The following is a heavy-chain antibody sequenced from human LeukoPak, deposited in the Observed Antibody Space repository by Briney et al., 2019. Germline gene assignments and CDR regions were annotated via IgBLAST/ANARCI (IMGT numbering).Heavy chain of an antibody. CDR2: TSSGGDYT. CDR1: GFTFSTYA. Sequence: GGSLRLSCAASGFTFSTYAMSWVRQAPGKGLEWVSGTSSGGDYTYYAGSVKGRFTISRDNSKNTLYLQMNSLRAEDTATYYCAKDRPNYYESNGHYYRRDGDSWGQGTLVTVSS. CDR3: AKDRPNYYESNGHYYRRDGDS. V-gene: IGHV3-23*01. J-gene: IGHJ5*01. D-gene: IGHD3-22*01.